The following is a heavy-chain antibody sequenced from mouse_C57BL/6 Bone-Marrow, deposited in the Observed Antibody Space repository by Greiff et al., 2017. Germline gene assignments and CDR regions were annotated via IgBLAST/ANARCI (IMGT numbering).Heavy chain of an antibody. Sequence: VHLVESGAELARPGASVKLSCKASGYTFTSYGISWVKQRTGQGLEWIGEIYPRSGNTYYNEKFKGKATLTADKSSSTAYMELRSLTSEDSAVYFCARRELGRYAMDYWGQGTSVTVSS. D-gene: IGHD4-1*01. CDR1: GYTFTSYG. CDR3: ARRELGRYAMDY. CDR2: IYPRSGNT. V-gene: IGHV1-81*01. J-gene: IGHJ4*01.